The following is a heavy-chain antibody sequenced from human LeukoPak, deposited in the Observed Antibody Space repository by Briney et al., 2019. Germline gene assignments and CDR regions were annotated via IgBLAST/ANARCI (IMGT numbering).Heavy chain of an antibody. D-gene: IGHD4-17*01. CDR3: ARIGDSGDYDDFAKRLDY. CDR1: GYTFTSYG. Sequence: ASVKVSCKASGYTFTSYGISWVRQAPGQGLEWMGWISAYNGNTNYAQKLQGRVTMTTDTSTSTAYMELRSLRSDDTAVYYCARIGDSGDYDDFAKRLDYWGQGTLVTVSS. V-gene: IGHV1-18*01. J-gene: IGHJ4*02. CDR2: ISAYNGNT.